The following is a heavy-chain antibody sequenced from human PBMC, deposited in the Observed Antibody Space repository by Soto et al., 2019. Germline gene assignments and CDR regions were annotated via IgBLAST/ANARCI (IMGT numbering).Heavy chain of an antibody. CDR1: GFTFSSYS. V-gene: IGHV3-21*04. CDR2: ISSSSSYI. Sequence: EVQLLESGGGLVKPGGSLRLSCAASGFTFSSYSMNWVRQAPGKGLEWVSSISSSSSYIYCAHSVKGRFTIAIDNAKYAVYVQVNRVRAEDTAVYYCASHPSDSSSCVSYFDYWGQGALGCVSS. J-gene: IGHJ4*02. CDR3: ASHPSDSSSCVSYFDY. D-gene: IGHD3-22*01.